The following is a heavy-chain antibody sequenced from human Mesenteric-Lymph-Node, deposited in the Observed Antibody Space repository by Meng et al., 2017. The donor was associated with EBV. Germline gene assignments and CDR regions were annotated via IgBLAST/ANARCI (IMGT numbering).Heavy chain of an antibody. CDR2: IYHGGDT. J-gene: IGHJ4*02. CDR3: TRKYCSGGSCSPGD. D-gene: IGHD2-15*01. V-gene: IGHV4-4*02. Sequence: QVRLQESGPGLVKPSGXLSLTCXGSGGSISSSNWWSWVRQPPGKGLEWIGEIYHGGDTNYNPSLKSRVTISVDKSKNQLSLKLNSVTAADTAVYYCTRKYCSGGSCSPGDWGQGTMVTVSS. CDR1: GGSISSSNW.